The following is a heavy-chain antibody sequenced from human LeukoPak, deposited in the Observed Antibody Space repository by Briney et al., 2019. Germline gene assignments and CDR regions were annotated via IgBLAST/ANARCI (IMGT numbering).Heavy chain of an antibody. CDR3: ASHGGIYLPFDY. CDR1: GFTVSSKY. J-gene: IGHJ4*02. CDR2: IYSDGST. D-gene: IGHD1-26*01. Sequence: GGSLRLSCAASGFTVSSKYMSWVRQAPGKGLEWVSVIYSDGSTYYADSVKGRFTISKDNSKNTLYLQMNSLRAEDTAVYYCASHGGIYLPFDYWGQGTLVTVSS. V-gene: IGHV3-53*01.